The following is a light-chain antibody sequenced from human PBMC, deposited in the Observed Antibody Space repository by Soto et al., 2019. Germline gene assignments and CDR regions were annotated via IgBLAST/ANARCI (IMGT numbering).Light chain of an antibody. CDR2: DAS. CDR3: QQYNNWPLT. J-gene: IGKJ4*01. CDR1: QSVGSF. V-gene: IGKV3-15*01. Sequence: EIVMTQSPTTLSVSPGERATLSCRASQSVGSFLAWYQQRPGQAPRLLIYDASTRATGIPARFSGSGSGTEFTLTISSLQSEDFAVYYCQQYNNWPLTFGGGTKVDIK.